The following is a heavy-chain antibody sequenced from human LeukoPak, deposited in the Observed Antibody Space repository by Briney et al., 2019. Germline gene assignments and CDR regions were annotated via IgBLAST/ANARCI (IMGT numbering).Heavy chain of an antibody. D-gene: IGHD2-15*01. CDR3: AKERCSGGSCYYY. CDR1: GFTLSSYG. V-gene: IGHV3-30*18. Sequence: PGRSLRLSCAASGFTLSSYGMHWVRQAPGKGLEWVAVISYDGSNKYYADSVKGRFTISRDNSKNTLYLQMNSLRAEDTAVYYCAKERCSGGSCYYYWGQGTLVTVSS. J-gene: IGHJ4*02. CDR2: ISYDGSNK.